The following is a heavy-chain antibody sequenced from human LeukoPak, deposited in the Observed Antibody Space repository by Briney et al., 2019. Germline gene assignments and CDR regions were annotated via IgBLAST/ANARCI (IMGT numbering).Heavy chain of an antibody. Sequence: GGSLRLSCAASGFTFSSYGMHWVRQAPGKGLEWVAVIWYDGSNKYYADSVKGRFTISRDNSKNTLYLQMNSLRVEDTAVYYCARGFRDTAMFLDYWGQGTLVTVSS. CDR3: ARGFRDTAMFLDY. V-gene: IGHV3-33*01. CDR1: GFTFSSYG. J-gene: IGHJ4*02. D-gene: IGHD5-18*01. CDR2: IWYDGSNK.